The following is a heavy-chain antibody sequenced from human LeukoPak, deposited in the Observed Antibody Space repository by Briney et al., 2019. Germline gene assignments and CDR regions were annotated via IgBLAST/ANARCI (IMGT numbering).Heavy chain of an antibody. CDR1: GDSISSYY. J-gene: IGHJ3*01. CDR2: IYYGGST. V-gene: IGHV4-59*12. D-gene: IGHD3-22*01. Sequence: SETLSLTCTVSGDSISSYYWSWIRQPPGKGLEWIGYIYYGGSTNYNPSLKSRLTISVNTSKNQISLKLNSVTASDTAVYYCARDPAYYYDTTAYAFDLWGQGTMVTVSS. CDR3: ARDPAYYYDTTAYAFDL.